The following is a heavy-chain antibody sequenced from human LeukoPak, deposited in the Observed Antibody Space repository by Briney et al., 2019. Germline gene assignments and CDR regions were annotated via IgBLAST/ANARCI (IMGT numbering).Heavy chain of an antibody. CDR3: AKDRDSSGYYYAFDI. CDR1: GFTFSSYA. V-gene: IGHV3-23*01. CDR2: ISGSGGST. D-gene: IGHD3-22*01. Sequence: GGSLRLSCAASGFTFSSYAMSWVRQAPGKGLEWVSAISGSGGSTYYADSGKGRFTISRDNSKNTLYLQMNSLRAEDTAVYYCAKDRDSSGYYYAFDIWGQGTMVTVSS. J-gene: IGHJ3*02.